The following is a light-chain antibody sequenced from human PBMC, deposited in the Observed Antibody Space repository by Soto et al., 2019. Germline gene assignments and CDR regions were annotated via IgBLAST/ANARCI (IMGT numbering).Light chain of an antibody. Sequence: QSVLTQPPSVSGAPGQRVTISCTGSSSNIGACYDVHWYQQLPGTAPKLLIYGNSNRPSGVPDRFSGSKSGTSASLAITGLQAEDEADYYCQSYDSSLSGPVVFGGGTKVTVL. CDR3: QSYDSSLSGPVV. J-gene: IGLJ2*01. V-gene: IGLV1-40*01. CDR2: GNS. CDR1: SSNIGACYD.